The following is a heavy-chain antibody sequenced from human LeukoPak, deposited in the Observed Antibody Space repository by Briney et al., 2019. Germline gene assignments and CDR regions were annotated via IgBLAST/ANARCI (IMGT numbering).Heavy chain of an antibody. J-gene: IGHJ3*02. CDR3: ARDLGDIVVVPAAMTLAFDI. V-gene: IGHV1-8*01. CDR2: MNPNSGNA. D-gene: IGHD2-2*01. Sequence: ASVKVSCKASGYTFTNYDINWVRQATGQGLEWMGWMNPNSGNAGYAQKFQGRVTMTRDTSISTAYMELTSLTSEDAAVYYCARDLGDIVVVPAAMTLAFDIWGQGTMVTVSS. CDR1: GYTFTNYD.